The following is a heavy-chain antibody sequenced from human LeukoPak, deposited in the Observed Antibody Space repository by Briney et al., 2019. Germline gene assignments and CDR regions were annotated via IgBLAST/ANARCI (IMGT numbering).Heavy chain of an antibody. V-gene: IGHV4-39*06. CDR3: ARESIVVVKWFDP. J-gene: IGHJ5*02. CDR1: DYSISSNYYY. Sequence: SETLSLTCTVSDYSISSNYYYWGWIRQPPGKGLEWIGSIYYSGSTYYNPSLKSRVTISVDTSKNQFPLKLSSVTAADTAVYYCARESIVVVKWFDPWGQGTLVTVSS. D-gene: IGHD3-22*01. CDR2: IYYSGST.